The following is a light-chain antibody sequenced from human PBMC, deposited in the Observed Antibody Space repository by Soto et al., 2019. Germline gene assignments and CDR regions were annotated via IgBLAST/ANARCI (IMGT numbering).Light chain of an antibody. J-gene: IGKJ4*01. CDR1: QSISSSY. Sequence: EIVLTQSPGTLSLSPGERATLSCRASQSISSSYLAWYQQKPGQAPRLLIYGASTRATGIPDRFSGSGSGTDFTLTISRLEPEDVAVYYCQQYGSSPRLTCGGGTKVEIK. CDR3: QQYGSSPRLT. V-gene: IGKV3-20*01. CDR2: GAS.